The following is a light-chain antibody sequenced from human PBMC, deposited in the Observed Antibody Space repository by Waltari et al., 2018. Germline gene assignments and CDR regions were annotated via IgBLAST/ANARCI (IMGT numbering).Light chain of an antibody. J-gene: IGLJ2*01. Sequence: SSELTQPLSVSVALGQTAKITCGGSNIGSKNVHWYQQKPGQAPVLVIYRDSSRPSGVPGRFSGSNSGNTAFLTISSAQAGDEADYYCQVWDSSVVFGGGTKLTVL. CDR2: RDS. CDR1: NIGSKN. CDR3: QVWDSSVV. V-gene: IGLV3-9*01.